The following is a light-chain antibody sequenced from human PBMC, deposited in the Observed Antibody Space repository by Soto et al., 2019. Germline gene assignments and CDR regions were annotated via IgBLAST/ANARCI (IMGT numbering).Light chain of an antibody. CDR3: QQYNNWPIT. CDR1: QSVSSN. J-gene: IGKJ5*01. Sequence: EIVMTQSPATLSVSPGESATLSCRASQSVSSNLAWYQQKPGQAPRLLIYGASTRATGIPARLSGSGSGTEFTLTISSLQSEDFAVYYCQQYNNWPITCGQGTRLEIK. CDR2: GAS. V-gene: IGKV3-15*01.